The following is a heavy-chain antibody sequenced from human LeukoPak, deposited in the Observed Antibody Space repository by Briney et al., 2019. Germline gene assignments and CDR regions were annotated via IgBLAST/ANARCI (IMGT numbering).Heavy chain of an antibody. J-gene: IGHJ6*03. D-gene: IGHD3-16*01. CDR2: ISYSGST. V-gene: IGHV4-39*07. CDR1: GGSISSSSYY. Sequence: SETLSLTCTVSGGSISSSSYYWGWIRQPPGKGLEWIGSISYSGSTYYNPSLKSRVTISVDTSKNQFSLKLSSVTAADTAVFYCARAPYGLYYYYYMDVWGKGTTVTISS. CDR3: ARAPYGLYYYYYMDV.